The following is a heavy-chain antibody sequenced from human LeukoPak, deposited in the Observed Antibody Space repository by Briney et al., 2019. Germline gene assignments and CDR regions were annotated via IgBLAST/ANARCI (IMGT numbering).Heavy chain of an antibody. CDR2: ISPNSETK. CDR3: ARDIGFTVVRGAMLYYYAMDV. Sequence: WGSLRLSCAASGFTFSSSWMSWIRQAPGKGLEWISYISPNSETKYYADSVKGRFTISRDNAKSSLYLQMNSLRAEDTAVYYCARDIGFTVVRGAMLYYYAMDVWGQGTTVTISS. CDR1: GFTFSSSW. J-gene: IGHJ6*02. V-gene: IGHV3-11*01. D-gene: IGHD3-10*01.